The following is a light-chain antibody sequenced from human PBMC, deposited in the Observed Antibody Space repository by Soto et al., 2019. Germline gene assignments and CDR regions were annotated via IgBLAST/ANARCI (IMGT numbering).Light chain of an antibody. CDR1: QSVSSY. V-gene: IGKV3-11*01. CDR2: DAS. J-gene: IGKJ5*01. Sequence: EIVLTQSPATLSLSPGERATLSCRASQSVSSYLAWYQQKPGQAPRLLIYDASTRATGIPARFSGSGSGTDLTPTIRSLEPEDFAVYYCQQRSNCPPITFGQGTRLEI. CDR3: QQRSNCPPIT.